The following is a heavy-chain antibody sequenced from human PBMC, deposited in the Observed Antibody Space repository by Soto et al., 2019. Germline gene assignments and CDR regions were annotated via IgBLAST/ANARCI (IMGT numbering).Heavy chain of an antibody. V-gene: IGHV3-30*18. CDR1: GFDFTYYA. Sequence: QVQLVESGGGAVQPGESLRLSCVASGFDFTYYAMHWVRQAPGKGLESVAVMSSDGSKIHHTDSVKGRFTISRDNSKKTLYLQMISLRKEDTAVYFCAKDEGVGGTLVLFDYWGQGTLVSVSS. CDR2: MSSDGSKI. D-gene: IGHD1-26*01. J-gene: IGHJ4*02. CDR3: AKDEGVGGTLVLFDY.